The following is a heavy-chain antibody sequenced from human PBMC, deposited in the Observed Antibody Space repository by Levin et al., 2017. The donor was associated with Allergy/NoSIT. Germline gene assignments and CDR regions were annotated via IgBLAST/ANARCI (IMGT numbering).Heavy chain of an antibody. Sequence: PGGSLRLSCAASGFTFSSYAMHWVRQAPGKGLEWVAVISYDGSNKYYADSVKGRFTISRDNSKNTLYLQMNSLRAEDTAVYYCARERVVVVAATEYYFDYWGQGTLVTVSS. CDR3: ARERVVVVAATEYYFDY. V-gene: IGHV3-30*04. J-gene: IGHJ4*02. CDR1: GFTFSSYA. CDR2: ISYDGSNK. D-gene: IGHD2-15*01.